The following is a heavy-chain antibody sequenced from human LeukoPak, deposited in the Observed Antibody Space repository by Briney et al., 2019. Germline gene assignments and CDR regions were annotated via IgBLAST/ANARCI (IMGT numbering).Heavy chain of an antibody. J-gene: IGHJ3*02. Sequence: GGSLRLSCAASGFTFSSYAMHWVRQAPGKGLEWVAVISYDGSSKYYADSVKGRFAISRDNSKNTLYLQMNSLRAEDTAVYYCARVCIVVVVEAFDIWGQGTMVTVSS. D-gene: IGHD2-15*01. CDR1: GFTFSSYA. CDR2: ISYDGSSK. V-gene: IGHV3-30*09. CDR3: ARVCIVVVVEAFDI.